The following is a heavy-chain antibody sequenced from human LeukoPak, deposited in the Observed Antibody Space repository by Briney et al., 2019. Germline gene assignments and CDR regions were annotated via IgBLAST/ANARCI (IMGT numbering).Heavy chain of an antibody. CDR3: ARSEWLLPRGGFDF. Sequence: GESLKISRQTSGYKFGNYWIGWVRQKPGQGLEWMGIIYGDDFDTRYSPSFQGHVTISADKSETTAYLQWQSLEASDTGIYYCARSEWLLPRGGFDFWGQGTRVAVSS. V-gene: IGHV5-51*01. J-gene: IGHJ5*01. D-gene: IGHD3-3*01. CDR1: GYKFGNYW. CDR2: IYGDDFDT.